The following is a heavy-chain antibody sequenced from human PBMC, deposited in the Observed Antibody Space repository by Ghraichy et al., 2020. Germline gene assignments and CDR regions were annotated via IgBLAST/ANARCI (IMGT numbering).Heavy chain of an antibody. CDR3: ALGGDGYNG. Sequence: GSLRLSCTVSGGSISSYYWSWIRQPPGKGLEWIGYIYYSGSTNYNPSLKSRVTISVDTAKNKFSHKLSSVTAADTAVYYCALGGDGYNGWGQGPHVTVSS. D-gene: IGHD5-24*01. J-gene: IGHJ4*02. CDR2: IYYSGST. CDR1: GGSISSYY. V-gene: IGHV4-59*08.